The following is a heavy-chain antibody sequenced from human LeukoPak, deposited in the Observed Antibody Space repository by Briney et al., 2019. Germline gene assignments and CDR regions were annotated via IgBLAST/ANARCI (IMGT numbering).Heavy chain of an antibody. CDR3: ARDNNYGSDY. Sequence: GGSLRLYCAASGFTFSRYWMHWVRQAPGKGLVWVSRIYTEGTTTNYADSVKGRFTISRDNAKNTLYLQMNSLRAEDTAVYYCARDNNYGSDYWGQGTLVTVSS. D-gene: IGHD3-10*01. V-gene: IGHV3-74*01. CDR1: GFTFSRYW. J-gene: IGHJ4*02. CDR2: IYTEGTTT.